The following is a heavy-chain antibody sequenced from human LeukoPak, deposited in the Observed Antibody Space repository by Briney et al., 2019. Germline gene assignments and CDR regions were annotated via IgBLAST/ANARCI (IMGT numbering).Heavy chain of an antibody. CDR2: ISSSSSYI. J-gene: IGHJ4*02. Sequence: PGGSLRLSCAASGFTFSNAWMSWVRQAPGKGLEWVSSISSSSSYIYYADSVKGRFTISRDNAKNSLYLQMNSLRAEDTAVYYCARALDIVATITPIDCWGQGTLVTVSS. D-gene: IGHD5-12*01. CDR3: ARALDIVATITPIDC. V-gene: IGHV3-21*01. CDR1: GFTFSNAW.